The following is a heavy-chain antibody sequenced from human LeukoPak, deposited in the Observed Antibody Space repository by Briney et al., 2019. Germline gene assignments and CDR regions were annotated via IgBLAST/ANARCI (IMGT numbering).Heavy chain of an antibody. Sequence: RGASVTVSCKASGYTFTGYYLHWMRQAPGQGLEWMGWINGNSGDTNYAQKFHGRVTMTRDTSISTAYMDLIRLTSDDTAVYYCVRVAVTGIAYFQYWGQGTLVTVPS. CDR1: GYTFTGYY. V-gene: IGHV1-2*02. CDR2: INGNSGDT. D-gene: IGHD6-19*01. J-gene: IGHJ1*01. CDR3: VRVAVTGIAYFQY.